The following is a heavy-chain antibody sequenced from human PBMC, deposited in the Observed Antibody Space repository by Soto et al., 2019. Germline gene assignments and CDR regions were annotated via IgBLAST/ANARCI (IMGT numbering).Heavy chain of an antibody. V-gene: IGHV4-34*01. J-gene: IGHJ3*02. Sequence: QVQLQQWGAGLLKPSETLSLTCAVYGGSFSGYYWSWIRQPPGKGLEWIGEINHSGSTNYNPSLKXRXTXXVDTSKNQFSLKLSSVTAADTAVYYCARFEAAFDIWGQGTMVTVSS. CDR3: ARFEAAFDI. CDR2: INHSGST. CDR1: GGSFSGYY. D-gene: IGHD3-9*01.